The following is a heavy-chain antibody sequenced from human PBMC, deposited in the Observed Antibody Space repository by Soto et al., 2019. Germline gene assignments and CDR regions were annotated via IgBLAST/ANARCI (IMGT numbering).Heavy chain of an antibody. CDR3: AASIFYYGMDV. J-gene: IGHJ6*02. Sequence: GESLKISCTGSGYTFTNYWIGWVRQMPGKGLEWMVIIYPGDSDTKYNPSFQGQVTISADKSITTTYLRWTSLKASDTAIYYCAASIFYYGMDVSGQGTTVTVSS. CDR2: IYPGDSDT. V-gene: IGHV5-51*01. CDR1: GYTFTNYW.